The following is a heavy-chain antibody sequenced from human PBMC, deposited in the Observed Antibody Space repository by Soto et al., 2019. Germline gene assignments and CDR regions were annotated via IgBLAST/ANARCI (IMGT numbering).Heavy chain of an antibody. CDR2: VIPIFGTT. J-gene: IGHJ6*02. V-gene: IGHV1-69*13. CDR1: GGTFSSYA. D-gene: IGHD2-2*01. CDR3: ARSLGYCSSSTCYSLQFLEWSLRGMDV. Sequence: AASVKVSCKAYGGTFSSYAINWVRQAPGQGLEWMGGVIPIFGTTNYAQKVQGRVTITADESTSTAYMELSSLRSEDSAVYYCARSLGYCSSSTCYSLQFLEWSLRGMDVWGQGTTVTVSS.